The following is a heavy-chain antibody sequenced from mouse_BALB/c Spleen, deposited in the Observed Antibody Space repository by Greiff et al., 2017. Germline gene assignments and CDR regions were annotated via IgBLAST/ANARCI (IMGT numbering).Heavy chain of an antibody. CDR1: GYTFTDYN. CDR2: INPNNGGT. V-gene: IGHV1-18*01. D-gene: IGHD2-10*02. CDR3: ARREYGNYLFAY. J-gene: IGHJ3*01. Sequence: VQLQQSGPELVKPGASVKIPCKASGYTFTDYNMDWVKQSHGKSLEWIGDINPNNGGTIYNQKFKGKATLTVDKSSSTAYMELRSLTSEDTAVYYCARREYGNYLFAYWGQGTLVTVSA.